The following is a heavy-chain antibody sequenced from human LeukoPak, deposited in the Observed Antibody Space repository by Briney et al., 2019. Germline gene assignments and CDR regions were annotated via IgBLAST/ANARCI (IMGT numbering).Heavy chain of an antibody. CDR2: INHSGST. Sequence: SETLSLTCAVYGGSFSGYYWSWIRQPPGKGLEWIGEINHSGSTNCNPSLKSRVTISVDTSKNQFSLKLSSVTAADTAVYYCARRPYYYSSGSYYNSQYYGMDVWGQGTTVTVSS. V-gene: IGHV4-34*01. J-gene: IGHJ6*02. D-gene: IGHD3-10*01. CDR3: ARRPYYYSSGSYYNSQYYGMDV. CDR1: GGSFSGYY.